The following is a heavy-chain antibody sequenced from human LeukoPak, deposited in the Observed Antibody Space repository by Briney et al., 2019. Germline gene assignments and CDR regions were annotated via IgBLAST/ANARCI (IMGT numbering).Heavy chain of an antibody. J-gene: IGHJ4*02. D-gene: IGHD5-18*01. Sequence: SETLSLTCALYGGSFSGYYWNWIRQPPGKGLEWIGEINHSGSTNYNPSLKSRVTISVDTSKNQFSLKLSSMTAADTAVYYCARTAMTYVPIDYWGQVTLVTVPS. CDR2: INHSGST. V-gene: IGHV4-34*01. CDR1: GGSFSGYY. CDR3: ARTAMTYVPIDY.